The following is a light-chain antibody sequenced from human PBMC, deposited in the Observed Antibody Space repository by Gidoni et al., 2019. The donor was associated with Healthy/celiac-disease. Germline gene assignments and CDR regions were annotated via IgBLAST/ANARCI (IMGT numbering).Light chain of an antibody. CDR2: AAS. J-gene: IGKJ2*01. V-gene: IGKV1-33*01. CDR1: QDISNY. CDR3: QQYDNLPYT. Sequence: DIQMPQSPSSLAASVGDRVNITCQSSQDISNYLNWYQQKPGKAPKLLIYAASNLETGFPSRFSGSGSGTDLTFTISSLQPEDIATYYCQQYDNLPYTFXQXTKLXIK.